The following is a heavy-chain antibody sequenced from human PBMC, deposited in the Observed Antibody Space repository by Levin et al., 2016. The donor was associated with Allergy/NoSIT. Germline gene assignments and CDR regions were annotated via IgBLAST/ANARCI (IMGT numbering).Heavy chain of an antibody. CDR3: ARTHSSGYYFTPYYYYGMDV. V-gene: IGHV1-18*01. CDR2: ISAYNGNT. Sequence: WVRQAPGQGLEWMGWISAYNGNTNYAQKLQGRVTMTTDTSTSTAYMELRSLRSDDTAVYYCARTHSSGYYFTPYYYYGMDVWGQGTTVTVSS. D-gene: IGHD3-22*01. J-gene: IGHJ6*02.